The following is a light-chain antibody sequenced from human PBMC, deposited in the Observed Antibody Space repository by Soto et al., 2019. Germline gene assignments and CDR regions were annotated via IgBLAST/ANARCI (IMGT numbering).Light chain of an antibody. Sequence: EIVLTQSPGTLSLSPGERVTLSCRASQSVCSRCLAWYQQKPGQSPRLLIYGASSRATGIPDRFSGSGSGTDFTLTISRLEPEDFAVYYCQHYGTTPRTFGQWTKVGIK. CDR1: QSVCSRC. V-gene: IGKV3-20*01. CDR3: QHYGTTPRT. J-gene: IGKJ1*01. CDR2: GAS.